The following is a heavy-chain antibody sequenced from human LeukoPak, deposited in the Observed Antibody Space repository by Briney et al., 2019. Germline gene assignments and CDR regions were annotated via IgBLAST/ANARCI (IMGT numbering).Heavy chain of an antibody. D-gene: IGHD6-6*01. J-gene: IGHJ5*02. V-gene: IGHV3-33*06. CDR2: IWYDGSNK. CDR1: GFTFSSYG. Sequence: PGRSLRLSCAASGFTFSSYGMHWVRQAPGKGLEWVAVIWYDGSNKYYADSVKGRFTISRDNSKNTLYLQMNSLGAEDTAVYYCAKDWAESSGGPAAPRLLWGHNWFDPWGQGTLVTVSS. CDR3: AKDWAESSGGPAAPRLLWGHNWFDP.